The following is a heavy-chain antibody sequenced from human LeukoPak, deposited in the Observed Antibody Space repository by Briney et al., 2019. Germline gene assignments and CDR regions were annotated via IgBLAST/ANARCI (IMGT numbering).Heavy chain of an antibody. V-gene: IGHV3-20*04. CDR2: INWNGGST. CDR1: GFTFDDYG. Sequence: GGSLRLSCAASGFTFDDYGMSWVRQAPGKGLEWVSGINWNGGSTGYADSVKGRFTISRDNAKNSLYLQMDSLRAEDTALYYCAREYYYGSSGYSDYWGQGTLVTVSS. D-gene: IGHD3-22*01. CDR3: AREYYYGSSGYSDY. J-gene: IGHJ4*02.